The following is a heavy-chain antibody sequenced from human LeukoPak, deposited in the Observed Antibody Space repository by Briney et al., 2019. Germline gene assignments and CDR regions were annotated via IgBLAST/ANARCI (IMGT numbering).Heavy chain of an antibody. CDR3: ARGRPVDVTTINHFDP. V-gene: IGHV6-1*01. J-gene: IGHJ5*02. CDR1: GDSVSSNSAA. Sequence: SQTLSLTCAISGDSVSSNSAAWNWIRQSPSRGLEWLGRTYYRSRWYFNYAVSVKSRLSINPDTSKNQFSLQLNSVTPEDTAVYYCARGRPVDVTTINHFDPWGQGTLVTVSS. CDR2: TYYRSRWYF. D-gene: IGHD4-11*01.